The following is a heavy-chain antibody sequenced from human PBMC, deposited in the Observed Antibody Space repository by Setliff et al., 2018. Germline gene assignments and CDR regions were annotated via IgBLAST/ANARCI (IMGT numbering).Heavy chain of an antibody. J-gene: IGHJ4*02. CDR1: GYSISSGYY. Sequence: SETLSLTCAVSGYSISSGYYWGWIRQPTGKGLELIGYIHHSGSTYYNTSLKSRVTIEADTSKNQFSLTLTSVTATDTAVYYCARHFSSRWYFDYWGQGTQVTVSS. V-gene: IGHV4-38-2*01. CDR2: IHHSGST. D-gene: IGHD6-13*01. CDR3: ARHFSSRWYFDY.